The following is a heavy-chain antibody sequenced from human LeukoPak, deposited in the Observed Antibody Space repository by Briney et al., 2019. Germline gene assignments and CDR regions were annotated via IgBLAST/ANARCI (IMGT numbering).Heavy chain of an antibody. CDR1: GFTFEKYV. Sequence: PGGSLRLSCVASGFTFEKYVMNWVRQAPGKGLEWLATIYGSGVSISYADSVKGRFTISRDNSNNALYLQMNSLRAEGTAMYFCAKDLGWELPAEAYWGQGILVTVSS. V-gene: IGHV3-23*01. CDR3: AKDLGWELPAEAY. CDR2: IYGSGVSI. D-gene: IGHD1-26*01. J-gene: IGHJ4*02.